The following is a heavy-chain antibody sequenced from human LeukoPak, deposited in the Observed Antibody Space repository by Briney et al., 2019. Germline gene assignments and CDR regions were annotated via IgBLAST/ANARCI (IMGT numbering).Heavy chain of an antibody. CDR1: GASFSSGDQY. V-gene: IGHV4-31*03. Sequence: ASQTLSLTCTVSGASFSSGDQYWNWIRQSPGKGLEWIGCIHPSGTLYNNPSLESRVTMSMDTSKNQFSLNLNSVTAADTAVYFCSRGLDSRKLGYWGQGTLVTVSS. J-gene: IGHJ4*02. CDR3: SRGLDSRKLGY. CDR2: IHPSGTL. D-gene: IGHD3-22*01.